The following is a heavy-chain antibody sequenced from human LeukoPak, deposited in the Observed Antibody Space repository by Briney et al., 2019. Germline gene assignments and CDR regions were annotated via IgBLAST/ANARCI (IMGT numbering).Heavy chain of an antibody. J-gene: IGHJ4*02. CDR1: GFTFSSYW. V-gene: IGHV3-7*03. CDR3: AKDSIGGYSYGYVESGGY. D-gene: IGHD5-18*01. Sequence: GGSLRLSCAASGFTFSSYWMNWARQAPGKGLEWVASINHNGNVNYYVDSVKGRFTISRDNSKNTLYLQMNSLRAEDTAVYYCAKDSIGGYSYGYVESGGYWGQGTLVTVSS. CDR2: INHNGNVN.